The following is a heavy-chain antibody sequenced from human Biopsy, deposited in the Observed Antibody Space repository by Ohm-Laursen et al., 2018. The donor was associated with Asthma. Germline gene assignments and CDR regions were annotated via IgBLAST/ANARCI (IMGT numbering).Heavy chain of an antibody. CDR2: IYYSGST. CDR1: GGSISSSSYY. J-gene: IGHJ4*02. V-gene: IGHV4-39*01. CDR3: ARRITIFGVVAYFDY. D-gene: IGHD3-3*01. Sequence: SQTLSLTCTVSGGSISSSSYYWGWIRQPPGKGLEWIGSIYYSGSTYYNPSLKSRVTIFVDTSKNQFFLKLSSVTAADMAVYYCARRITIFGVVAYFDYWGQGTLVTVPS.